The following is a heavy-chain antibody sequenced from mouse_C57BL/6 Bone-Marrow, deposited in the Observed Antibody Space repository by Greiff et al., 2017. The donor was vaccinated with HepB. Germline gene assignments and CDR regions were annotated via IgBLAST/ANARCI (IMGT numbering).Heavy chain of an antibody. CDR1: GYTFTSYW. CDR3: ARDGSSYWYFDV. D-gene: IGHD1-1*01. Sequence: VRLQQSGAELVKPGASVKLSCKASGYTFTSYWMHWVKQRPGQGLEWIGMIHPNSGSTNYNEKFKSKATLTVDKSSSTAYMQLSSLTSEDSAVYYCARDGSSYWYFDVWGTGTTVTVSS. V-gene: IGHV1-64*01. CDR2: IHPNSGST. J-gene: IGHJ1*03.